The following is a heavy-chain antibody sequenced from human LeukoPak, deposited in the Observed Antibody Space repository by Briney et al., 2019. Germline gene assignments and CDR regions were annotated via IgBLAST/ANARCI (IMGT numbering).Heavy chain of an antibody. J-gene: IGHJ6*04. Sequence: GGALRLSCAASGFTFSSYEMIWVRQAPGKGLEWVSYISSSGSTIYYADSVKGRFTISRDNAKNSLYLQMNSLRAEDTAVYYCAELGITMIGGVWGKGTTVTISS. CDR2: ISSSGSTI. D-gene: IGHD3-10*02. CDR1: GFTFSSYE. CDR3: AELGITMIGGV. V-gene: IGHV3-48*03.